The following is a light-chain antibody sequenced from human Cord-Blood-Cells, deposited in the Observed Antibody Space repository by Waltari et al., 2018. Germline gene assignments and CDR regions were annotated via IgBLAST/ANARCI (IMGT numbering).Light chain of an antibody. J-gene: IGLJ3*02. CDR3: CSYAGSYNWV. CDR2: DVS. Sequence: QSALTQPRSVSGSPGQSVTISCTGTSSDVGGHHYVSWYQQHPGKAPKLMIYDVSKRPYGVPARFSGSKSGNTASLTISGLQAEDEAYYYCCSYAGSYNWVFGGGTKLTVL. V-gene: IGLV2-11*01. CDR1: SSDVGGHHY.